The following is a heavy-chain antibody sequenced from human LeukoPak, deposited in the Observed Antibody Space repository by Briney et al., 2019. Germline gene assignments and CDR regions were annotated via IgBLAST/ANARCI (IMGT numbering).Heavy chain of an antibody. CDR2: ISSSSSYI. J-gene: IGHJ4*02. CDR3: AREDTFAPFSY. V-gene: IGHV3-21*04. D-gene: IGHD5-18*01. Sequence: GGSLRLSCAASGFTFSSYSMNWVRQAPGRGLEWISSISSSSSYIYYADSVKGRFTISRDNSKNTLYLQMNSLRAEDTAVYYCAREDTFAPFSYWGQGTLVTVSS. CDR1: GFTFSSYS.